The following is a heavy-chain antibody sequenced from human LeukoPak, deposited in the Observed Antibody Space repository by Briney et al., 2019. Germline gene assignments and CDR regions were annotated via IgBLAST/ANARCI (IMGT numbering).Heavy chain of an antibody. Sequence: SETLSLTCTVSDGSITTHYWSWIRQPAGKGLEWIGRMHANGYTDHCPSLKSRLTMSVDTSKKQFSLRLSSVTAADTAVYFCARYGYYGSGRFMDVRGKGTTVIVSS. J-gene: IGHJ6*03. D-gene: IGHD3-10*01. V-gene: IGHV4-4*07. CDR3: ARYGYYGSGRFMDV. CDR1: DGSITTHY. CDR2: MHANGYT.